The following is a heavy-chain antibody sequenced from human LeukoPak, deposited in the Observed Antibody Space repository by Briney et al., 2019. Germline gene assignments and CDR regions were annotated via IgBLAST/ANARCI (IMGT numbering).Heavy chain of an antibody. CDR3: AKDKSTVPRGYFDY. D-gene: IGHD4-17*01. V-gene: IGHV3-9*03. Sequence: GGSLRLSCAASGFTFDDYAMHWVRQAPGKGLEWVSGISWNSGSIGYADSVKGRFTISRDNAKNSLYLQMNSLRAEDMALYYCAKDKSTVPRGYFDYWGQGTLVTVSS. CDR2: ISWNSGSI. CDR1: GFTFDDYA. J-gene: IGHJ4*02.